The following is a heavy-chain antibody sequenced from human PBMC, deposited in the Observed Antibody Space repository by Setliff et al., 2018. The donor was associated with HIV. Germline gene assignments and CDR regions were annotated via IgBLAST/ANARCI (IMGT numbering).Heavy chain of an antibody. CDR3: ARGPQYNFWGGYLGL. J-gene: IGHJ4*02. CDR2: IDSDGSDT. D-gene: IGHD3-3*01. Sequence: PGGSLRLSCATSGFTFSSYWMSWVRQAPGKGLVWVSRIDSDGSDTDYEDSVRGRFTISRDNAKNTLYLQMTSLRAEDTAVYYCARGPQYNFWGGYLGLWGRGTLVTVSS. CDR1: GFTFSSYW. V-gene: IGHV3-74*01.